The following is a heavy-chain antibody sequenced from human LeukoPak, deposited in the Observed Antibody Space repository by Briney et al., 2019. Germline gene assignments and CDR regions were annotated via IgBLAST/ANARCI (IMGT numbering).Heavy chain of an antibody. CDR3: ARQDMPWIQLRVGYYFGY. CDR2: IYYSGST. Sequence: PSETLSLTCSVSGGSITNNSYFWGWIRQPPGKGLEWIGSIYYSGSTYYNPSLKSRVTISVDTSKNQFSLKLSSVTAADTAVYYCARQDMPWIQLRVGYYFGYWGQGTLVTVSS. CDR1: GGSITNNSYF. D-gene: IGHD5-18*01. V-gene: IGHV4-39*01. J-gene: IGHJ4*02.